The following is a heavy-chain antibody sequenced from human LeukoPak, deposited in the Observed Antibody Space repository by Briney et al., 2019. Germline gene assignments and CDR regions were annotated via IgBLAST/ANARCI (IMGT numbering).Heavy chain of an antibody. CDR2: IYSGGST. Sequence: PGRSLRLSCAASGFTVSSNYMSWVRQAPGKGLEWVSVIYSGGSTYYADSVKGRFTISRDNSKNTLYLQMNSLRAEDTAVYYCASGDYYDSSGYPADDYWGQGTLVTVSS. J-gene: IGHJ4*02. D-gene: IGHD3-22*01. CDR1: GFTVSSNY. V-gene: IGHV3-66*01. CDR3: ASGDYYDSSGYPADDY.